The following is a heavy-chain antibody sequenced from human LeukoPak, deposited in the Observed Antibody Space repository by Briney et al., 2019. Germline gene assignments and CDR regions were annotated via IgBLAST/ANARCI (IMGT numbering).Heavy chain of an antibody. CDR2: IIPIFGTA. CDR1: GYTFTSYG. V-gene: IGHV1-69*13. CDR3: ARAPSVYCSSTSCQEYYYYYGMDV. D-gene: IGHD2-2*01. J-gene: IGHJ6*02. Sequence: GASVKVSCKASGYTFTSYGISWVRQAPGQGLEWMGGIIPIFGTANYAQKFQGRVTITADESTSTAYMELSSLRSEDTAVYYCARAPSVYCSSTSCQEYYYYYGMDVWGQGTTVTVSS.